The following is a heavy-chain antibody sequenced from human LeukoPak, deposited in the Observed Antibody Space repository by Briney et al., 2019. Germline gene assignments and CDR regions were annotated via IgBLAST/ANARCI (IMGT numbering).Heavy chain of an antibody. CDR3: ARDPYGDYYFDY. V-gene: IGHV3-21*01. Sequence: GGSLRLSCATSGLTFTSYIMHWVRQAPGKGLEWVSSVSGSGAYIYYADSVKGRFTISRDNAKNSLYLQMNSLRAEDTAVYYCARDPYGDYYFDYWGQGTLVTVSS. J-gene: IGHJ4*02. CDR2: VSGSGAYI. D-gene: IGHD4-17*01. CDR1: GLTFTSYI.